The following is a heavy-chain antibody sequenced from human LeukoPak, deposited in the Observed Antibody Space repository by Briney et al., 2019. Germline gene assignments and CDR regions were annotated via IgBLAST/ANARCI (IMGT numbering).Heavy chain of an antibody. CDR3: ARTTLPYNDTSAYYPD. D-gene: IGHD3-22*01. J-gene: IGHJ4*02. CDR2: IYYSGST. V-gene: IGHV4-59*12. Sequence: SETLSLTCTVSGGSISSYYWSWIRQPPGKGLEWIGYIYYSGSTNYTPSLKSRVTISVDTSKNQFSLKLTSVTAADTAVYYCARTTLPYNDTSAYYPDWGQGTLVTVSS. CDR1: GGSISSYY.